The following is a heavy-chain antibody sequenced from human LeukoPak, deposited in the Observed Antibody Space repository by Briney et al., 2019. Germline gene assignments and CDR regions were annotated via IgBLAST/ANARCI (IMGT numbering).Heavy chain of an antibody. Sequence: ASVKVSCTASGYTFTNYYVHWVRQAPGQGLEWMGIINPSGGGTYYAQTFQGRVSMTTDMSTSTVYMELSSLRSDDTAVYYCARSVETANLKNWGQGTLVTVSS. CDR1: GYTFTNYY. CDR2: INPSGGGT. V-gene: IGHV1-46*01. CDR3: ARSVETANLKN. J-gene: IGHJ4*02. D-gene: IGHD5-18*01.